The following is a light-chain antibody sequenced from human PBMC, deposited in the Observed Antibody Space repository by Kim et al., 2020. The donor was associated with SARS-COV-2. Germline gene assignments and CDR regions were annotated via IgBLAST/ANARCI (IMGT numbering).Light chain of an antibody. CDR2: DAS. CDR3: QQSYTTWYT. V-gene: IGKV1-39*01. CDR1: QGIGHN. J-gene: IGKJ2*01. Sequence: DIQMTQSPSSLSASVGDRVTISCRAGQGIGHNLNWYQQKPGKAPKLLIYDASTLHSEVPSRFSGGGSGTEFTLTISSLQPEDFAAVYYCQQSYTTWYTFGQGTKLEI.